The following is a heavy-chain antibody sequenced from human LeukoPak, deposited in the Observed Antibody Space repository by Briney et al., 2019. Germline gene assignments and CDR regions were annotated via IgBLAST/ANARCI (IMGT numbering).Heavy chain of an antibody. J-gene: IGHJ4*02. Sequence: PSETLSLTCTVSGGSISSYYWTWIRQPPGKGLEWIGYVYYSGSTNYNPSLKSRVTMSVDTSKKQFSLKLSSVTAADTAVYYCARGPYYYDSNGYYPRAFDYWGQGTLVTVSS. D-gene: IGHD3-22*01. CDR1: GGSISSYY. CDR2: VYYSGST. CDR3: ARGPYYYDSNGYYPRAFDY. V-gene: IGHV4-59*01.